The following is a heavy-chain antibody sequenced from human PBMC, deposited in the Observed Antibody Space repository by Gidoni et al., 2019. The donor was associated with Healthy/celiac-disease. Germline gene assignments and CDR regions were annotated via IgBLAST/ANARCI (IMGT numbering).Heavy chain of an antibody. CDR2: IRSKTYGGTT. V-gene: IGHV3-49*05. CDR1: GFPFGDYA. J-gene: IGHJ3*02. D-gene: IGHD3-22*01. Sequence: EVQLVESGGGLVTPGRSLRLSCTASGFPFGDYAMSWFRQAPGKGLEWVSFIRSKTYGGTTEYAASVKGRFTISRDDSKSIAYLQMNSLQTEDTAVYYCTRVITMIVVVTALDAFDIWGQGTMVTVSS. CDR3: TRVITMIVVVTALDAFDI.